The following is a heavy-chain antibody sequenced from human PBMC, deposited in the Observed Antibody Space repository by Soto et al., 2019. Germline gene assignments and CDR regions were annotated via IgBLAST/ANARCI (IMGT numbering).Heavy chain of an antibody. CDR2: ISRNSGSI. CDR3: EKDIAAVRRYGMDV. D-gene: IGHD6-25*01. J-gene: IGHJ6*02. CDR1: GFTFDDYA. Sequence: EVQLVESGGGLVQPGRSLRLSCAASGFTFDDYAMHWVRQAPGKGLEWVSGISRNSGSIAYADSVKCSITISRDNAKISLYMQMNRLRAEDMSLYYGEKDIAAVRRYGMDVWCQGTTVTVSS. V-gene: IGHV3-9*03.